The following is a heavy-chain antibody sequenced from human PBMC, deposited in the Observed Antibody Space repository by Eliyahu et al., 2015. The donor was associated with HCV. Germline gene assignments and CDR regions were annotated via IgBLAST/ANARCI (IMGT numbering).Heavy chain of an antibody. CDR1: GYDFKSYW. J-gene: IGHJ5*01. D-gene: IGHD2-2*01. Sequence: ALLVQSGTEVRKPGESLRISCKGSGYDFKSYWMNWVRQKPGKGLEWMGKIDPSDXFTKXNPTFQGHVTIXVDKSTSTLYLEWSSLKASDTAIYYCARRAFCSSTSCFPGEYNWFTSWGQGTLVTVSS. CDR3: ARRAFCSSTSCFPGEYNWFTS. CDR2: IDPSDXFT. V-gene: IGHV5-10-1*03.